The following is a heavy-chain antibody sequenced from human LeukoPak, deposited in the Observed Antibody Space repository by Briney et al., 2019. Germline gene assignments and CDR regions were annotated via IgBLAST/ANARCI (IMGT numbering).Heavy chain of an antibody. Sequence: PSETLSLTCTVSGGSISSGGYYWSWIRQHPGKGLEWIGYIYYSGSTYYNPSLKSRVTISVDTSKNQLSLNLSSVTAADTAVYYCARDLSDDGSPYTHYGMAVWGQGTTVTVSS. J-gene: IGHJ6*02. D-gene: IGHD3-16*01. CDR2: IYYSGST. CDR3: ARDLSDDGSPYTHYGMAV. CDR1: GGSISSGGYY. V-gene: IGHV4-31*03.